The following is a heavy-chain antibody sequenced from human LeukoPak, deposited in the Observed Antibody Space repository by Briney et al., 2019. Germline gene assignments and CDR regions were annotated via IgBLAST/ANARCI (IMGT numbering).Heavy chain of an antibody. CDR3: AKGSLYYYDSSGYLGLFDY. CDR2: ISGSGGST. V-gene: IGHV3-23*01. CDR1: GFTFSSYA. J-gene: IGHJ4*02. Sequence: PGGSLRLSCVASGFTFSSYAMSWVRQAPGKGLEWVSTISGSGGSTYYADSVKGRFTISRDNSKNTLYLQMNSLRAEDTAVYYCAKGSLYYYDSSGYLGLFDYWGQGTLVTVSS. D-gene: IGHD3-22*01.